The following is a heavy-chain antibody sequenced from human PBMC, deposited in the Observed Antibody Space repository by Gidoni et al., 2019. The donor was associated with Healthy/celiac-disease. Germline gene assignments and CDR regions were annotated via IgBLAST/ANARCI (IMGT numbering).Heavy chain of an antibody. V-gene: IGHV4-31*03. CDR1: GGSISSGGYY. CDR3: ARGYYDFWSGSYYYYYMDV. CDR2: IYYSGST. J-gene: IGHJ6*03. D-gene: IGHD3-3*01. Sequence: QVQLQESGPGLVKPSQTLSLTCTVSGGSISSGGYYWSWIRQHPGKGLEWIGYIYYSGSTYYNPSLKSRVTISVDTSKNQFSLKLSSVTAADTAVYYCARGYYDFWSGSYYYYYMDVWGKGTTVTVSS.